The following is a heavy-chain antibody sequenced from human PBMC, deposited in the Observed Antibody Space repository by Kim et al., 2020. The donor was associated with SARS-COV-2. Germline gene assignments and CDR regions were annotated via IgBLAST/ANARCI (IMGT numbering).Heavy chain of an antibody. V-gene: IGHV3-30*18. D-gene: IGHD3-16*01. CDR2: ISYDGSNK. CDR1: GVTFNNYG. J-gene: IGHJ6*01. CDR3: AKDWGRNNNPNYYYYGM. Sequence: GGSLRLSCAASGVTFNNYGMNWVRQAPGKGLEWVAVISYDGSNKYYADSVKGRFTISRDNSKNTLYLQMNSLSAEDTAAYYCAKDWGRNNNPNYYYYGM.